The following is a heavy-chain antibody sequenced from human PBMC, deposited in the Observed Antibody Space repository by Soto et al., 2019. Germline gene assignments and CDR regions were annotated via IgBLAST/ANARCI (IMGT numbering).Heavy chain of an antibody. CDR1: GFIFSDYY. Sequence: SLRLSCAASGFIFSDYYMSWIRQAPGKGLEWLAYISRDGNAIFCADSVIGRFTVSRDNAKNSLFLQMDDLRAEDTAMFFCARGAEMSSLTKWFDPWGQGTLVTVSS. CDR2: ISRDGNAI. D-gene: IGHD1-1*01. V-gene: IGHV3-11*01. CDR3: ARGAEMSSLTKWFDP. J-gene: IGHJ5*02.